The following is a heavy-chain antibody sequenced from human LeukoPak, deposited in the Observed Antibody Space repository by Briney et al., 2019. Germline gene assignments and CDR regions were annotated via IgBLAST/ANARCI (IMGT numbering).Heavy chain of an antibody. CDR3: ARGRPRGYCSSTSCSNWSDP. D-gene: IGHD2-2*01. Sequence: SETLSLTCAVYGGSLSGYYWSWIRQPPGKGLEWIGEINHSGSTNYNPSLKSRVTISVDTSKNQFSLKLSSVTAADTAVYYCARGRPRGYCSSTSCSNWSDPWGQGTLVTVSS. J-gene: IGHJ5*02. V-gene: IGHV4-34*01. CDR1: GGSLSGYY. CDR2: INHSGST.